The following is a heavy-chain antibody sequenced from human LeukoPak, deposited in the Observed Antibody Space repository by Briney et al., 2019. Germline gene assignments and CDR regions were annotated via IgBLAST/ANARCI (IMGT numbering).Heavy chain of an antibody. V-gene: IGHV3-23*01. CDR1: GFTFSSCA. CDR3: AKGGYGSDTLYYFDY. D-gene: IGHD3-10*01. J-gene: IGHJ4*02. CDR2: ISGSGGST. Sequence: GGSLRLSCAASGFTFSSCAMSWVRQAPGKGLEWVSAISGSGGSTYYADSVKGRFTISRDNSKNTLYLQMNSLRAEDTAVYYCAKGGYGSDTLYYFDYWGQGTLVTVSS.